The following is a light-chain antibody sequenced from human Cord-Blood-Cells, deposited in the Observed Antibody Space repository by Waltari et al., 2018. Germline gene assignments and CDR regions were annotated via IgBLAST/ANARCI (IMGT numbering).Light chain of an antibody. CDR3: QSYDSSNVV. CDR2: EDN. V-gene: IGLV6-57*01. CDR1: SASIASNY. J-gene: IGLJ2*01. Sequence: NFMLTQPHSVSESPGKTVTISCTRSSASIASNYVQWYQQRPGSSPTTVIYEDNQRPSGVSDRFSGSIDSSSNSASLTISGLKTEDEADYYCQSYDSSNVVFGGGTKLTVL.